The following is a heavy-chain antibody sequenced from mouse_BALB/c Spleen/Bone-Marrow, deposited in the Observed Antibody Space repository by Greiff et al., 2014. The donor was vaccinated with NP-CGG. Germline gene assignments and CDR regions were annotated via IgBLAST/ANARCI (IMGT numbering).Heavy chain of an antibody. J-gene: IGHJ2*01. V-gene: IGHV1S81*02. CDR1: GYTFTTYY. CDR3: TRGRTWDFDY. D-gene: IGHD4-1*01. CDR2: INPNNGCT. Sequence: VKLMESGAELVKPGTSVKLSCKASGYTFTTYYMYWVKQRPGQGLEWIGEINPNNGCTNFKEKFKSKATLTVDKSSSTAYMQLSILTSDDSAVYYCTRGRTWDFDYWGQGTTLTVSS.